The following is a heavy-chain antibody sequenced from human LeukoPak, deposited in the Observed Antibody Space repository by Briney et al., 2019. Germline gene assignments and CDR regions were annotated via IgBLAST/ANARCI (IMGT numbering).Heavy chain of an antibody. Sequence: CWMSWVRQAPGKGLEWVANINQGGSVKYYVDSVKGRFTISRDDAKNSLYVQMNGLRDEDTAVYYCARVGYSGWNLEYWGQGTLVTVSS. D-gene: IGHD5-12*01. V-gene: IGHV3-7*01. J-gene: IGHJ4*02. CDR3: ARVGYSGWNLEY. CDR1: CW. CDR2: INQGGSVK.